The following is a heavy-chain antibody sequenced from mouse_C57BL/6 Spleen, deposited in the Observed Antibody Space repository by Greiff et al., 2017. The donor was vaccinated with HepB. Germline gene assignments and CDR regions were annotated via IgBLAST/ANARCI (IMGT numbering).Heavy chain of an antibody. D-gene: IGHD1-1*01. Sequence: EVKVEESGGGLVQPGGSMKLSCVASGFTFSNYWMNWVRQSPEKGLEWVAQIRLKSDNYATHYAESVKGRFTISRDDSKSSVYLQMNNLRAEDTGIYYCTGYHYGSSYWGQGTTLTVSS. CDR1: GFTFSNYW. V-gene: IGHV6-3*01. J-gene: IGHJ2*01. CDR2: IRLKSDNYAT. CDR3: TGYHYGSSY.